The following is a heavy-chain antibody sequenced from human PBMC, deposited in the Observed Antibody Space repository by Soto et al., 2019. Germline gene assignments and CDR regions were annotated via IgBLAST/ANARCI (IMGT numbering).Heavy chain of an antibody. J-gene: IGHJ5*02. V-gene: IGHV4-34*01. CDR3: ARIPFNCSSTSCYPKDNWFDP. CDR1: GGSFSGYY. CDR2: INHSGST. Sequence: PSETLSLTCAVYGGSFSGYYWSWIRQPPGKGLEWIGEINHSGSTNYNPSLKSRVAISVDTSKNQFSLKLSSVTAADTAVYYCARIPFNCSSTSCYPKDNWFDPWGQGTRVTVSS. D-gene: IGHD2-2*01.